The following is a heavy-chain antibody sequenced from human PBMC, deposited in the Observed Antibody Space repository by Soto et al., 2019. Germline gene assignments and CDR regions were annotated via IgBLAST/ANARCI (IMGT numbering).Heavy chain of an antibody. J-gene: IGHJ4*02. V-gene: IGHV1-69*06. D-gene: IGHD2-21*02. CDR1: GGIFSSNT. Sequence: QAYLVQSGAEVKKPGSSVKISCKASGGIFSSNTINWVRQAAGQGLEWMGGTIPLFGTANYAEKIQSRVTITADKSTKTAYIELTSLRSEDTAVYYCASQAACGGDSYAFDSWGQGTVVTVSS. CDR2: TIPLFGTA. CDR3: ASQAACGGDSYAFDS.